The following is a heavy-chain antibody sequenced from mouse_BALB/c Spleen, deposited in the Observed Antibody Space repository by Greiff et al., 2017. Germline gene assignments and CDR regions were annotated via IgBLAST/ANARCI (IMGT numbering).Heavy chain of an antibody. CDR3: ARSEWWAMDY. Sequence: QVQLKESGAELVRPGSSVKISCKASGYAFSSYWMNWVKQRPGQGLEWIGQIYPGDGDTNYNGKFKGKATLTADKSSSTAYMQLSSLTSEDSAVYFCARSEWWAMDYWGQGTSVTVSS. CDR2: IYPGDGDT. J-gene: IGHJ4*01. D-gene: IGHD1-1*02. CDR1: GYAFSSYW. V-gene: IGHV1-80*01.